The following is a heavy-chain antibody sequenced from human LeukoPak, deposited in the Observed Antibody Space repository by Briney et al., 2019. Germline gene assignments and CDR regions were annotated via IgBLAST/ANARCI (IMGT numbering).Heavy chain of an antibody. CDR1: GFTFSSYA. D-gene: IGHD3-16*01. CDR3: VNTGITVTFGGVGLGAFDI. Sequence: GGSLRLSCSASGFTFSSYAMHWVRQAPGKGLEYVSAISSNGGSTYYADSVKGRFTISRDNSKNTLYLQMSSLRAEDTAVYYCVNTGITVTFGGVGLGAFDIWGQGTMVTVSS. V-gene: IGHV3-64D*06. CDR2: ISSNGGST. J-gene: IGHJ3*02.